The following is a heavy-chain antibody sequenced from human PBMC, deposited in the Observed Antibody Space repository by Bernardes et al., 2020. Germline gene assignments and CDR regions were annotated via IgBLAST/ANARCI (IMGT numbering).Heavy chain of an antibody. J-gene: IGHJ5*02. D-gene: IGHD2-15*01. CDR2: ISSSSSYI. Sequence: GGSLRLSCAASGFTFSSYSMNWVRQAPGKGLEWVSSISSSSSYIYYADSVKGRFTISRDNAKNSLYLQMNSLRAEDTAVYYCAREGIVEGRWFDPWGQGTLVTVSS. CDR1: GFTFSSYS. V-gene: IGHV3-21*01. CDR3: AREGIVEGRWFDP.